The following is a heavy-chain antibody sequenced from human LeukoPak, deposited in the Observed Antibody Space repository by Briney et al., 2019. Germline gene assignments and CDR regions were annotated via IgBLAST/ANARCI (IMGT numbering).Heavy chain of an antibody. CDR1: GYTFTGYY. CDR3: ARGGDFWSEKTTLFDY. D-gene: IGHD3-3*01. J-gene: IGHJ4*02. V-gene: IGHV1-2*02. CDR2: INPNSGGT. Sequence: GASVKVSCMAPGYTFTGYYMHWVRQAPGQGLEWMGWINPNSGGTSYAQKFQGRVTMTRDTSISTAYMELSRLRSDDTAVYYCARGGDFWSEKTTLFDYWGQGTLVTVSS.